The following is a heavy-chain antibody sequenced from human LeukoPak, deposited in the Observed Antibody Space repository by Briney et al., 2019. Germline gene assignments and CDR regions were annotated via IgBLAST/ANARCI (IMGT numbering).Heavy chain of an antibody. V-gene: IGHV4-61*01. CDR3: ARGASIVATIGGDYYYYGMDV. CDR1: GGSVSSGSYY. Sequence: SETLSLTCTVSGGSVSSGSYYWSWIRQPPGKGLEWIGYIYYSGSTNYNPSLKSRVTISVDTSKNQFSLKLSSVTAAYTAVYYCARGASIVATIGGDYYYYGMDVWGQGTTVTVSS. CDR2: IYYSGST. J-gene: IGHJ6*02. D-gene: IGHD5-12*01.